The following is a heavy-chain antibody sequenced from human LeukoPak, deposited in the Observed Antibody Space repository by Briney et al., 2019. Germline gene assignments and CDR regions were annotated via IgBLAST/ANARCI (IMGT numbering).Heavy chain of an antibody. CDR3: AKDKAPLYSGYDWDLDF. Sequence: GRSLRLSCAASGFTFHHYAIHWVRQVPGEGLEWVSGISWNSAYIGYADSVKGRFTISRDNAKNSVYLQMNSLRAEDTALYYCAKDKAPLYSGYDWDLDFWGQGTMVTVSS. D-gene: IGHD5-12*01. CDR1: GFTFHHYA. V-gene: IGHV3-9*01. J-gene: IGHJ4*02. CDR2: ISWNSAYI.